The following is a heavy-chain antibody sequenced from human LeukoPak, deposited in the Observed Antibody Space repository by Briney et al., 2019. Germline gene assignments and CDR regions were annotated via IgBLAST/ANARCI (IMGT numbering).Heavy chain of an antibody. Sequence: SETLSLTCTVSGGSISSYYWSWVRQPPGKGLEWIGYIYYSGSTEYNPSLKSRVTISVDTSMNQFSLKLSSVTAADTAVYYCARGGWLKSFNYNFDYWGQGTLVTVSS. CDR1: GGSISSYY. CDR3: ARGGWLKSFNYNFDY. D-gene: IGHD5-24*01. V-gene: IGHV4-59*01. CDR2: IYYSGST. J-gene: IGHJ4*02.